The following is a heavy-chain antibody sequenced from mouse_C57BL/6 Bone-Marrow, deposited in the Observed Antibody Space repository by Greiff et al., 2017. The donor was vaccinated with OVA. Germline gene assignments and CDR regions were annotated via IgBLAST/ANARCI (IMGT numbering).Heavy chain of an antibody. CDR1: GYTFTDYY. CDR3: ARCSPPDY. J-gene: IGHJ2*01. D-gene: IGHD1-1*01. CDR2: INPYNGGT. V-gene: IGHV1-19*01. Sequence: VQLQLSGPVLVKPGASVKMSCKASGYTFTDYYMNWVKQSHGKSLEWIGVINPYNGGTSYNQKFKGKATLTVDKSSSTAYMELNSLTSEDSAVYYCARCSPPDYWGQGTTLTVSS.